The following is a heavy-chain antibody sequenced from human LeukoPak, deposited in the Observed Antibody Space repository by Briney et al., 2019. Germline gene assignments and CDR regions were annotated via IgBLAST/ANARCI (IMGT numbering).Heavy chain of an antibody. D-gene: IGHD4-23*01. J-gene: IGHJ4*02. V-gene: IGHV4-59*01. CDR2: IYYSGST. Sequence: SETLSLTCTVSGGSISSYYWSWIRQPPGKGLEWIGYIYYSGSTNYNPSLKSRVTISVDTSKNQFSLKLSSVTAADTAVYYRARIEHYGGNSVNYWGQGTLVTVSS. CDR3: ARIEHYGGNSVNY. CDR1: GGSISSYY.